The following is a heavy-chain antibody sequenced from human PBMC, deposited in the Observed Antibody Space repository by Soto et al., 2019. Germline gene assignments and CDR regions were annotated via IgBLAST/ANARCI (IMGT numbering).Heavy chain of an antibody. CDR3: ARAREWEPIDY. CDR1: GGSVISGSYC. CDR2: IYYSGST. D-gene: IGHD1-26*01. Sequence: SETLSLTCTVSGGSVISGSYCCIWIRQPPGKGLEWIGYIYYSGSTNYNPSLKSRVTISVDTSKNQFSLKLSSVTAADTAVYYCARAREWEPIDYWGQGTLVTVSS. V-gene: IGHV4-61*01. J-gene: IGHJ4*02.